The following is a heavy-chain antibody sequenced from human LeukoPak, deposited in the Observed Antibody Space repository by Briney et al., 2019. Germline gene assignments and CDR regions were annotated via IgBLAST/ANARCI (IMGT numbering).Heavy chain of an antibody. Sequence: GGSLRLSCAASGFIFSSYAIHWVRQAPGKGLEWVSVIYSGGSTYYADSVKGRFTISRDNSKNTLYLQMNSLRAEDTAVYYCASLSSHYFDYWGQGTLVTVSS. D-gene: IGHD6-6*01. CDR3: ASLSSHYFDY. CDR1: GFIFSSYA. J-gene: IGHJ4*02. V-gene: IGHV3-53*01. CDR2: IYSGGST.